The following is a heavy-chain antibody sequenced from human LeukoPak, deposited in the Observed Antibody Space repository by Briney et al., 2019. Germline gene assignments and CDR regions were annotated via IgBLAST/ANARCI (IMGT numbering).Heavy chain of an antibody. J-gene: IGHJ4*02. CDR1: GFTFTSYA. D-gene: IGHD6-19*01. CDR3: AKGRDTSGRQNFDF. V-gene: IGHV3-23*01. CDR2: ISASGSGT. Sequence: GGSLRLSCEASGFTFTSYAMPWVRQAPGKGLEWVSSISASGSGTFYTDSMNGRFTISRDNAKKTVFLQMKNLRPGDTALYYCAKGRDTSGRQNFDFWGQGTLVSVSS.